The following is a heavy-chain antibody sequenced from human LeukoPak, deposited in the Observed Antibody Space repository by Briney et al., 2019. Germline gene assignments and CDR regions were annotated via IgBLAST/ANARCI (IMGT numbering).Heavy chain of an antibody. Sequence: KAGGSLRLSCAASGFTFSSYSMNWVRQAPGKGLEWVSSISSSSSYIYYADSVKGRFTISRDNAKNSLYLQMNSLRAKDTAVYYCARSVWTQPRQLDRRFDPWGQGTLVTVSS. V-gene: IGHV3-21*01. CDR3: ARSVWTQPRQLDRRFDP. D-gene: IGHD6-13*01. CDR2: ISSSSSYI. J-gene: IGHJ5*02. CDR1: GFTFSSYS.